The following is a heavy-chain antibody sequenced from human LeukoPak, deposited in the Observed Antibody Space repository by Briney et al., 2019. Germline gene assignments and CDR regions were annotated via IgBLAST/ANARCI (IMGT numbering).Heavy chain of an antibody. V-gene: IGHV3-66*01. CDR3: ASRTTVTDADGFDI. CDR2: IYSGGST. Sequence: GGSLRLSCAASEFTVNSNYMIWVRQAPGKGLEWVSLIYSGGSTYNADPVKDRFTISRDNSKNTVYLQMNSLRAEDTAVYYCASRTTVTDADGFDIWGQGTIVTVSS. J-gene: IGHJ3*02. CDR1: EFTVNSNY. D-gene: IGHD4-17*01.